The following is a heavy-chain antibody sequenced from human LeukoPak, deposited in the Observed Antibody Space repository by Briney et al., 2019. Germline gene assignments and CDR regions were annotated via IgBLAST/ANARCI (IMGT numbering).Heavy chain of an antibody. D-gene: IGHD6-13*01. CDR2: IRQDGDTK. J-gene: IGHJ4*02. CDR1: GFTFGKYW. Sequence: GGSLRLSCVASGFTFGKYWMSWVRQAPGKGLEWVANIRQDGDTKYYVDSVKGRFTISRDNAMNSLYLQMNSLRAEDTAIYYCARSLPYGTTWYGRSDFWGQGTLVTVSS. CDR3: ARSLPYGTTWYGRSDF. V-gene: IGHV3-7*03.